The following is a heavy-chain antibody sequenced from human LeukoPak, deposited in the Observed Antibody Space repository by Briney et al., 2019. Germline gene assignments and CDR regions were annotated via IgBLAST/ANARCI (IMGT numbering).Heavy chain of an antibody. J-gene: IGHJ5*02. CDR2: ISSSSYT. V-gene: IGHV3-11*06. CDR3: ARDIAAAPWFDP. D-gene: IGHD6-13*01. CDR1: GFTFSDYY. Sequence: PGGSLRLSCAASGFTFSDYYMSRIRQAPGKGLEWVSYISSSSYTNYADSVKGRFTISRDNAKNSLYLQMNSLRAEDTAVYYCARDIAAAPWFDPWGQGTLVTVSS.